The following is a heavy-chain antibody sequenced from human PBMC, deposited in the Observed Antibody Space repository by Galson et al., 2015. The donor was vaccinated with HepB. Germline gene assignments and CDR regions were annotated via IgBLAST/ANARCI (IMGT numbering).Heavy chain of an antibody. CDR1: GFTFSSYA. D-gene: IGHD1-26*01. CDR2: ISGSGGST. CDR3: AKGPGELLMYY. V-gene: IGHV3-23*01. Sequence: SLRLSCAASGFTFSSYAMSWVRQAPGKGLEWVSAISGSGGSTYYADSVKGRFTISRDNSKSTLYLQMNSLRAEDTAVYYCAKGPGELLMYYWGQGTLVTVSS. J-gene: IGHJ4*02.